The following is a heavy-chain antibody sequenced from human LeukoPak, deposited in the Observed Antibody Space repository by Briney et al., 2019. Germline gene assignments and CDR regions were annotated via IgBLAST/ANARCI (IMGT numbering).Heavy chain of an antibody. CDR1: GGSLSSAYH. J-gene: IGHJ4*02. V-gene: IGHV4-39*01. CDR3: ARERYYYDSSSEGNY. CDR2: IDYSGST. D-gene: IGHD3-22*01. Sequence: SETLSLTCTVSGGSLSSAYHWAWIRQPPGQGLEWIGRIDYSGSTYYHPSLKSRVTISVDTSKNQFSLKLSSVTAADTAVYYCARERYYYDSSSEGNYWGQGTLVTVSS.